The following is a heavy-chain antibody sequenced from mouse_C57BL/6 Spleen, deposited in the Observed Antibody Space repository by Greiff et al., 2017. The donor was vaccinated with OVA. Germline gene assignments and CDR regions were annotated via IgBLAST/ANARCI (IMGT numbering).Heavy chain of an antibody. D-gene: IGHD3-1*01. Sequence: VQLQESGPELVKPGASVKISCKASGYAFSSSWMNWVKQRPGKGLEWIGRIYPGDGDTNYNGKFKGKATLTEDKSSRTAYMQLSSLTSEDSAVYNCARPTEGCDYWGQGTTLTVSS. CDR3: ARPTEGCDY. V-gene: IGHV1-82*01. CDR2: IYPGDGDT. J-gene: IGHJ2*01. CDR1: GYAFSSSW.